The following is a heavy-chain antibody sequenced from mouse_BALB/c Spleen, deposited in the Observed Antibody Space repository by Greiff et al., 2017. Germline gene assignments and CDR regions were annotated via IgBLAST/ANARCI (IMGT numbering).Heavy chain of an antibody. Sequence: EVKLMESGGDLVKPGGSLKLSCAASGFTFSSYGMSWVRQTPDKRLEWVATISSGGSYTYYPDSVKGRFTISRDNAKNTLYLQMSSLKSEDTAMYYCARQAYYGNFYWYFDVWGAGTTVTVSS. CDR3: ARQAYYGNFYWYFDV. V-gene: IGHV5-6*01. D-gene: IGHD2-10*01. CDR1: GFTFSSYG. CDR2: ISSGGSYT. J-gene: IGHJ1*01.